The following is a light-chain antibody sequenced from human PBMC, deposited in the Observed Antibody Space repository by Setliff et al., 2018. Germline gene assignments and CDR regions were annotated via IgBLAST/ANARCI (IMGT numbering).Light chain of an antibody. CDR3: QQFKSYPLT. Sequence: AIQLTQSPSSLSASVGDRVTITCRASQGISSALAWYQQKPGKAPKLLIYDASSLEGGVPSRFSGSGSGTDFTLTISSLQPEDFATYYCQQFKSYPLTFGGGTKVDI. V-gene: IGKV1-13*02. CDR2: DAS. CDR1: QGISSA. J-gene: IGKJ4*01.